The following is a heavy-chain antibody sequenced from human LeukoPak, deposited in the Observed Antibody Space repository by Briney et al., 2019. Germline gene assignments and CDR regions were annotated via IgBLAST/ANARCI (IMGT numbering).Heavy chain of an antibody. J-gene: IGHJ4*02. V-gene: IGHV4-30-2*02. Sequence: SETLSLTCTVSGGSISSGGYYWSWIRQPPGKGLEWIGYIYHSGSTYYNPSLKSRVTISVDTSKKQFSLKLSSVTAADTAVYYCATGGYCSSSSCLGDYWGQGTLVTVSS. D-gene: IGHD2-2*01. CDR2: IYHSGST. CDR3: ATGGYCSSSSCLGDY. CDR1: GGSISSGGYY.